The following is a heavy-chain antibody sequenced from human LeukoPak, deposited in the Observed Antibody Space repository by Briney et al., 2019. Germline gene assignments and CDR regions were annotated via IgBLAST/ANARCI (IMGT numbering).Heavy chain of an antibody. CDR2: INPNSGGT. CDR1: GYTFTGYY. CDR3: ARGRPIRDTAMGGY. V-gene: IGHV1-2*02. Sequence: ASVRVSCKASGYTFTGYYMHWVRQAPGQGLEWMGWINPNSGGTNYAQKFQGRVTMTRDTSISTAYMELSRLRSDDTAVYYCARGRPIRDTAMGGYWGQGTLVTVSS. D-gene: IGHD5-18*01. J-gene: IGHJ4*02.